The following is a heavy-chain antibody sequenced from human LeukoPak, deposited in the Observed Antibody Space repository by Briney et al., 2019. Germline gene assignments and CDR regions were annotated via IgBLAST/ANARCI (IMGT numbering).Heavy chain of an antibody. J-gene: IGHJ5*02. CDR1: GGSISSYY. Sequence: PSETLSLTCTVSGGSISSYYWSWIRQPAGKGPEWIGRIYTSGSTNYNPSLKSRVTISVDKSKNQFSLKLSSVTAADTAVYYCARDLVYCSGGSCYSNNWFDPWGQGTLVTVSS. V-gene: IGHV4-4*07. CDR2: IYTSGST. D-gene: IGHD2-15*01. CDR3: ARDLVYCSGGSCYSNNWFDP.